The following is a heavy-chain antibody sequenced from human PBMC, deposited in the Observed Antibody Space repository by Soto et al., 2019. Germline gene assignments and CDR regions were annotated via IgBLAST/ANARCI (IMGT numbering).Heavy chain of an antibody. CDR3: AKVSSSGWSYYYYGMDV. Sequence: GSLRLSCAASGFTFSSYAMSWVRQAPGKGLEWVSAISGSGGSTYYADSVKGRFTISRDNSKNTLYLQMNSLRAEDTAVYYCAKVSSSGWSYYYYGMDVWGQGTTVTVSS. V-gene: IGHV3-23*01. D-gene: IGHD6-19*01. CDR1: GFTFSSYA. CDR2: ISGSGGST. J-gene: IGHJ6*02.